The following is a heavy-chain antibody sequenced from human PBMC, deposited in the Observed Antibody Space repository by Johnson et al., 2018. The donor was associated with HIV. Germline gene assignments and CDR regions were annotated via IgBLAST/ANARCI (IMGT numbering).Heavy chain of an antibody. Sequence: VQLVESGGGLVQPGGSLRLSCAASGFTFSSYWMHWVRQAPGKGLVWVSRINSDGSSTRYADSVKGRFTVSRDNAKNSLYLQMNSLRAEDTAVYYCARERIAAAGLDAFDIWGQGTMVTVSS. V-gene: IGHV3-74*01. CDR1: GFTFSSYW. CDR3: ARERIAAAGLDAFDI. J-gene: IGHJ3*02. D-gene: IGHD6-13*01. CDR2: INSDGSST.